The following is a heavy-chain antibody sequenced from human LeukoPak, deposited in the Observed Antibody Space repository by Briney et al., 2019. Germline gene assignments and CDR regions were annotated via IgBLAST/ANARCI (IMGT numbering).Heavy chain of an antibody. V-gene: IGHV3-23*01. CDR1: GFTFSSYA. Sequence: GGSLRLSCAASGFTFSSYAMNWVRQAPGKGLEWVSGISGSGGSTYYADSVKGRFTIPRDNSKSTLYLQMNSLRAEDTAVYYCAKDSGLQTDYWGQGTLVTVSS. CDR3: AKDSGLQTDY. D-gene: IGHD5-24*01. CDR2: ISGSGGST. J-gene: IGHJ4*02.